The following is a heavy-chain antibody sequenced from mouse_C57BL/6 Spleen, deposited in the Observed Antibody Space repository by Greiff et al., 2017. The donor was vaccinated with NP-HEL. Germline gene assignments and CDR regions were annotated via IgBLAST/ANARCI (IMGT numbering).Heavy chain of an antibody. Sequence: QVQLQQPGAELVKPGASVKMSCKASGYTFTSYWITWVKQRPGQGLAWIGDIYPGSGSTNYNEKFKSKATLTVDTSSSTAYMQLSSLTSEDSAVYYCAKEGGYGNYHYYAMDYWGQGTSVTVSS. CDR2: IYPGSGST. J-gene: IGHJ4*01. CDR1: GYTFTSYW. D-gene: IGHD2-1*01. CDR3: AKEGGYGNYHYYAMDY. V-gene: IGHV1-55*01.